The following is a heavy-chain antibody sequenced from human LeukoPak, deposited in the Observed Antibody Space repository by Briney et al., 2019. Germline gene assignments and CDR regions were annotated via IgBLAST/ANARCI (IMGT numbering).Heavy chain of an antibody. CDR2: IYYSGST. D-gene: IGHD3-9*01. J-gene: IGHJ6*03. CDR3: ARVPLTGSYYYMDV. Sequence: SETLSLTRTVSGGSISSYYWSWLRQPPGKGLEWIGYIYYSGSTNHNPSLKSRVTMSVDTSKNQFSLKLSSVTAADTAVYYCARVPLTGSYYYMDVWGKGTTVTVSS. V-gene: IGHV4-59*01. CDR1: GGSISSYY.